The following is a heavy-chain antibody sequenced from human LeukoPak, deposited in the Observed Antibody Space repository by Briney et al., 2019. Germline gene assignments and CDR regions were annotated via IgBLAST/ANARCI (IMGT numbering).Heavy chain of an antibody. J-gene: IGHJ6*02. V-gene: IGHV3-23*01. CDR3: AKPYYDRYYYGMDV. D-gene: IGHD1-26*01. Sequence: PGGSLRLPCAASGFTFSDYYMSWISQAPGKGLEGVSAISGSGGSTYYADSVKGRFTISRDNSKNTLYLQMNSLRAEDTAVYYCAKPYYDRYYYGMDVWGQGTTVTVSS. CDR2: ISGSGGST. CDR1: GFTFSDYY.